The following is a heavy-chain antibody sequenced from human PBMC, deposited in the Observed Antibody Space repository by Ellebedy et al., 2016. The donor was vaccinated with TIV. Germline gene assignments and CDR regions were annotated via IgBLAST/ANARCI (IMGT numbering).Heavy chain of an antibody. V-gene: IGHV1-46*01. CDR1: GYTFTSYY. D-gene: IGHD3-16*01. CDR2: INPSGGST. CDR3: ASPRTHGRGRVYYYGMDV. J-gene: IGHJ6*02. Sequence: AASVKVSRKASGYTFTSYYMHWVRQAPGQGLEWMGIINPSGGSTSYAQKFQGRVTMTRDTSTSTVYMELSSLRSEDTAVYYCASPRTHGRGRVYYYGMDVWGQGTTVTVSS.